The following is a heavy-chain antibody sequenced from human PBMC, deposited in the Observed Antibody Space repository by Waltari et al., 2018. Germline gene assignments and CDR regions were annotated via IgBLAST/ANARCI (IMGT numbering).Heavy chain of an antibody. CDR2: IDHSGST. Sequence: QVQLQESGPGLVKPSETLSLTCAVSGYSISSGSYWGWIRQPPGKGLEWIGSIDHSGSTYYNPSLKSRVTISVDTSKNQFSLKLSSVTAADTADYYCARQRLLPYYYYGMDVWGQGTTVTVSS. D-gene: IGHD4-17*01. J-gene: IGHJ6*02. CDR3: ARQRLLPYYYYGMDV. V-gene: IGHV4-38-2*01. CDR1: GYSISSGSY.